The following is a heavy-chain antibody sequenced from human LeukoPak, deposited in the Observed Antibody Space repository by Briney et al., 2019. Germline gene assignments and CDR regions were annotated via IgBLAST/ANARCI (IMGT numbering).Heavy chain of an antibody. CDR3: ARQNDFRLDY. J-gene: IGHJ4*02. D-gene: IGHD3-3*01. Sequence: GESLKISFKGSGYPFSSYWIGWVRPRPGKGVEWMGIIYPGDSDTRYSPSLQGQVTISVDTSIGTAYLQWSSLKASDTAIYYCARQNDFRLDYWGQGTLVTVSS. CDR2: IYPGDSDT. V-gene: IGHV5-51*01. CDR1: GYPFSSYW.